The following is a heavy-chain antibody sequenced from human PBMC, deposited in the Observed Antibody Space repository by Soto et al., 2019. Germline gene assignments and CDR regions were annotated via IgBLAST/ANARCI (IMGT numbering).Heavy chain of an antibody. Sequence: GGSLRLSCAASGFTFSSYGMHWVRQAPGKGLEWVAVISYDGSNKYYADSVKGRFTISRDNSKNTLYLQMNSLRAEDTAVYYCAKDLNALVRGFGDYFDYWGQGTLVTVSS. V-gene: IGHV3-30*18. CDR3: AKDLNALVRGFGDYFDY. J-gene: IGHJ4*02. CDR1: GFTFSSYG. CDR2: ISYDGSNK. D-gene: IGHD6-13*01.